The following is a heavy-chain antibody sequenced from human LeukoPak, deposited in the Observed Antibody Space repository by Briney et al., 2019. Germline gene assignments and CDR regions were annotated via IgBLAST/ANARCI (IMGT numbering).Heavy chain of an antibody. D-gene: IGHD4-23*01. Sequence: PGGSLRLSCAASGFIFDDYAVHWVRQAPGKVLEWVSGISCNSASIFYADSVKGRFTISRDNAKNSLYLRMNSLRAEDTALYYCAKDPGGKSDYYYGMDVWGQGTTVIVSS. CDR2: ISCNSASI. CDR1: GFIFDDYA. J-gene: IGHJ6*02. CDR3: AKDPGGKSDYYYGMDV. V-gene: IGHV3-9*01.